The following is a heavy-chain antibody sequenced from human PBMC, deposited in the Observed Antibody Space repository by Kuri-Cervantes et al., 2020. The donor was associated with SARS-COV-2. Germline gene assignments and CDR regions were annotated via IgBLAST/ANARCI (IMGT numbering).Heavy chain of an antibody. D-gene: IGHD3-22*01. J-gene: IGHJ3*02. CDR1: GYTFTSYG. V-gene: IGHV1-18*04. CDR2: ISAYNGNT. CDR3: ARDPPTYYYDSSGYVSAFDI. Sequence: ASVKVSCKASGYTFTSYGISWVRQAPGQGLEWMGWISAYNGNTNYAQKLQGRVTMTTDTSTSIAYMELRSLRSDDTAVYYCARDPPTYYYDSSGYVSAFDIWGQGTMVTVSS.